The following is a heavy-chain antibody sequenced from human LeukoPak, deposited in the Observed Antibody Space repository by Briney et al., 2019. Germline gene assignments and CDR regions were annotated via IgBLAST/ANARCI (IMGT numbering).Heavy chain of an antibody. V-gene: IGHV1-2*04. Sequence: ASVKVSCKASGYTFTSYGISWVRQAPGQGLEWMGWINPNSGGTNYAQKFQGWVTMTRDTSISTAYMELSRLRSDDTAVYYCAREEWELLSGWFDPWGQGTLVTVSS. CDR2: INPNSGGT. CDR1: GYTFTSYG. J-gene: IGHJ5*02. D-gene: IGHD1-26*01. CDR3: AREEWELLSGWFDP.